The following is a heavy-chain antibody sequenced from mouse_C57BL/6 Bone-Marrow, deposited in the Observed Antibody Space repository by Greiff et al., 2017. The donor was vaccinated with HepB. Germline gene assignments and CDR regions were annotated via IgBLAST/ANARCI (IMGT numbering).Heavy chain of an antibody. J-gene: IGHJ3*01. D-gene: IGHD2-1*01. CDR2: ISSGGSYT. Sequence: DVKLQESGGDLVKPGGSLKLSCAASGFTFSSYGMSWVRQTPDKRLEWVATISSGGSYTYYPDSVKGRFTISRDNAKNTLYLQMSSLKSEDTAMYYCARHPSYGNYAAWFAYWGQGTLVTVSA. CDR3: ARHPSYGNYAAWFAY. CDR1: GFTFSSYG. V-gene: IGHV5-6*02.